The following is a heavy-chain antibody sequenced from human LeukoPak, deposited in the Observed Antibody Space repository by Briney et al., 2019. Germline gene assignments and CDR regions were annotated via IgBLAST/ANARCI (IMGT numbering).Heavy chain of an antibody. J-gene: IGHJ4*02. CDR2: TNWNGGST. D-gene: IGHD3-22*01. V-gene: IGHV3-20*04. Sequence: GGSLRLSCAASGFTFDDYGMSWVRQAPGKGLEWVSGTNWNGGSTGYADSVKGRFTISRDNAKNSLYLKMNSLRAEDTALYYCARGSGYYPDFDYWGQGTLVTVSS. CDR3: ARGSGYYPDFDY. CDR1: GFTFDDYG.